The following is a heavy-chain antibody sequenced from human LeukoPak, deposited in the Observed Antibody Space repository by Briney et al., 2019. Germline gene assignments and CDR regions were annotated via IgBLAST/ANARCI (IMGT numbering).Heavy chain of an antibody. J-gene: IGHJ5*02. V-gene: IGHV4-39*01. D-gene: IGHD6-19*01. CDR2: IYSSGST. CDR3: ARRNGYINDWPNWFDP. Sequence: SETLSLTCTVSGDSISSSTYCWGWIRQPPGKGLEWIGTIYSSGSTYYNPPLKSRVTISVDTSKNQFSLKLSSVTAADTAVYYCARRNGYINDWPNWFDPWGQGTLVTVSS. CDR1: GDSISSSTYC.